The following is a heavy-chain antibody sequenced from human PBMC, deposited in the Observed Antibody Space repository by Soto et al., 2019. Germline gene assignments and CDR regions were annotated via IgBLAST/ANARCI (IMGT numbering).Heavy chain of an antibody. CDR3: ARTTVTTADDYYGMDV. CDR1: GYTFTGYY. CDR2: INPNSGGT. D-gene: IGHD4-17*01. J-gene: IGHJ6*02. Sequence: ASVKVSCKVSGYTFTGYYMHWVRQAPGQGLEWMGWINPNSGGTNYAQKFQGWVTMTRDTSISTAYMELSRLRSDDTAVYYCARTTVTTADDYYGMDVWGQGTAVTVSS. V-gene: IGHV1-2*04.